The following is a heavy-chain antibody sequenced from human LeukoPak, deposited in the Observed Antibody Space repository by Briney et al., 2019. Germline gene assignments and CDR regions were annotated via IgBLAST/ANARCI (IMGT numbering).Heavy chain of an antibody. Sequence: ASEKVSCKASGYTFTSYGISWVRQAPGQGLEWMGWISAYNGNTNYAQKLQGRVTMTTDTSTSTAYMELRSLRSDDTAVYYCASSFTSMSPYYWGQGTLVTVSS. V-gene: IGHV1-18*01. J-gene: IGHJ4*02. CDR3: ASSFTSMSPYY. CDR1: GYTFTSYG. D-gene: IGHD2/OR15-2a*01. CDR2: ISAYNGNT.